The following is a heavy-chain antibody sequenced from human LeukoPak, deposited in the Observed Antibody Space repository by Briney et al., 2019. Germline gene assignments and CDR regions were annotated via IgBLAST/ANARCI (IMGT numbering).Heavy chain of an antibody. V-gene: IGHV3-23*01. J-gene: IGHJ4*02. CDR1: GFTFSSYA. D-gene: IGHD3-22*01. CDR2: ISGSGGST. Sequence: GGSLRLSCAASGFTFSSYAVSWVRQAPGKGLEWVSAISGSGGSTYYADSVKGRFTISRDNAKNSLYLQMNSLRAEDTAVYYCARENYYDSSGPTDYWGQGTLVTVSS. CDR3: ARENYYDSSGPTDY.